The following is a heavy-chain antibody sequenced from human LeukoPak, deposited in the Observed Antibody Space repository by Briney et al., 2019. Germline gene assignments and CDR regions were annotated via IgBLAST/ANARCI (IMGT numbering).Heavy chain of an antibody. CDR3: ARDNYYYCYGMDV. V-gene: IGHV4-39*07. CDR1: GGSISSSSYY. J-gene: IGHJ6*02. CDR2: IYYSGST. Sequence: SETLSLTCTVSGGSISSSSYYWGWIRQPPGKGLEWIGSIYYSGSTYYNPSLKSRVTISVDTSKNQFSLKLSSVTAADTAVYYCARDNYYYCYGMDVWGQGTTVTVSS.